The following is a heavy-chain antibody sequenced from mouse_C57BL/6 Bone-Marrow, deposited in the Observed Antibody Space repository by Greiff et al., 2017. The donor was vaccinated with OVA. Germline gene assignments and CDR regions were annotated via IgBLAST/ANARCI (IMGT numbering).Heavy chain of an antibody. D-gene: IGHD2-2*01. J-gene: IGHJ4*01. CDR3: TQATMVKRSRAVDY. CDR1: GYTFTDYE. CDR2: IDPETGGT. V-gene: IGHV1-15*01. Sequence: VQVVESGAELVRPGASVTLSCKASGYTFTDYEMHWVKQTPVHGLEWIGAIDPETGGTDYNQKFKGKAILTADKSSSTAYMELRSLTSEDSAVYDCTQATMVKRSRAVDYWGQGTSVTVSS.